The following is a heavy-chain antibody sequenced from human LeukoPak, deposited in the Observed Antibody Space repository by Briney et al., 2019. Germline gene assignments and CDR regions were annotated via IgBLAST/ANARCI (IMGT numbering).Heavy chain of an antibody. Sequence: GASVKVSCKASGYTFTSYGISWVRQAPGQGLEWMGWISAYNGNTNYAQKLQGRVTMTTDTSTSAAYMELRSLRSDDTAVYYCARDCLLDYYDSSGYYYSYWGQGTLVTVSS. CDR2: ISAYNGNT. J-gene: IGHJ4*02. V-gene: IGHV1-18*01. D-gene: IGHD3-22*01. CDR1: GYTFTSYG. CDR3: ARDCLLDYYDSSGYYYSY.